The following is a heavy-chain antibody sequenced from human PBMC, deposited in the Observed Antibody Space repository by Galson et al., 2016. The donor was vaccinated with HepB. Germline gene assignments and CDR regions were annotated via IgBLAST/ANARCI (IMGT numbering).Heavy chain of an antibody. CDR3: VRGIDTHMGGRFHYGMDV. CDR2: IRKDGTEK. D-gene: IGHD1-26*01. Sequence: SLRLSCAVSGFSFSTQWMNWVRQAPGKGLEWVANIRKDGTEKNYVDSVKGRFAISRDNPKNTLYLQMSILRVEGTALYYCVRGIDTHMGGRFHYGMDVWGQGAMVTVSS. V-gene: IGHV3-7*01. CDR1: GFSFSTQW. J-gene: IGHJ6*02.